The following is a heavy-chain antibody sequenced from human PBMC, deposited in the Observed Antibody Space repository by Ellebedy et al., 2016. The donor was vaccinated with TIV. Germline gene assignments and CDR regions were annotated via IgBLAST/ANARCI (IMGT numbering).Heavy chain of an antibody. CDR3: AREGVQDGYNRGGCFDL. CDR1: TLTNP. Sequence: GGSLRLXXTVSTLTNPIHWVRQAPGKELEWVAVISFDESVKYYADSVKGRFTISRDISKNTVFLQMDSLRPEDTALYYCAREGVQDGYNRGGCFDLWGRGSLVTVSS. J-gene: IGHJ2*01. CDR2: ISFDESVK. V-gene: IGHV3-30*04. D-gene: IGHD5-24*01.